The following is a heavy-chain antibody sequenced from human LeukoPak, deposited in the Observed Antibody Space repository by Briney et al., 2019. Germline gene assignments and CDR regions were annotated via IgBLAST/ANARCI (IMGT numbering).Heavy chain of an antibody. D-gene: IGHD6-13*01. Sequence: GGSLRLSCAASGFTFSTYSMNWVRQAPGKGLEWVSSISSNSRYIYNADSMRGRFTISRDNAKNSLHLQMNSLKPEDTAVYYCARDMIAAAGTDYYYYMDVWGKGTTVTVSS. CDR1: GFTFSTYS. V-gene: IGHV3-21*06. J-gene: IGHJ6*03. CDR2: ISSNSRYI. CDR3: ARDMIAAAGTDYYYYMDV.